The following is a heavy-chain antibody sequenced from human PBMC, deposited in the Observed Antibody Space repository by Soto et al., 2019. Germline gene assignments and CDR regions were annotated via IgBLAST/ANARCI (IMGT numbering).Heavy chain of an antibody. Sequence: ASVKVSYKASGYTFTSYYMHWVRQAPGQGLEWMGIINPSGGSTSYAQRFQGRVTMTRDTSTSTVYMELSSLRSENTAVYYCARDYRYSSSSGWFDPWGQGTLVTVSS. V-gene: IGHV1-46*01. CDR1: GYTFTSYY. D-gene: IGHD6-6*01. J-gene: IGHJ5*02. CDR3: ARDYRYSSSSGWFDP. CDR2: INPSGGST.